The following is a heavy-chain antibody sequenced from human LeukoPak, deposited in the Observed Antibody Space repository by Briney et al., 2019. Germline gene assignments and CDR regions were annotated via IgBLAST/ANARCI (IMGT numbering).Heavy chain of an antibody. V-gene: IGHV4-39*01. CDR2: IYYSGST. CDR3: AGGIVGAPDA. Sequence: SETLSLTCTVSGGFISSSSYYWGWIRQPPGKGLEWIGSIYYSGSTYYNPSLKSRVTISVDTSKNQFSLKLSSVTAADTAVYYCAGGIVGAPDAWGQGTLVTVSS. D-gene: IGHD1-26*01. J-gene: IGHJ5*02. CDR1: GGFISSSSYY.